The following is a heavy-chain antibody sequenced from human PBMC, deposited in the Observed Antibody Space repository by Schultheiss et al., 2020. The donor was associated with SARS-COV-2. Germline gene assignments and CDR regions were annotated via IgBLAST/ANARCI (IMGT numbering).Heavy chain of an antibody. Sequence: SETLSLTCTVSGYSISSGYYWGWIRQPPGKGLEWIGSIYHSGSTYYNPSLKSRVTISVDTSKNQFSLKLSSVTAADTAVYYCARQSHYYDSSGSGSGWFDPWGQGTLVTVSS. CDR2: IYHSGST. CDR1: GYSISSGYY. V-gene: IGHV4-38-2*02. J-gene: IGHJ5*02. D-gene: IGHD3-22*01. CDR3: ARQSHYYDSSGSGSGWFDP.